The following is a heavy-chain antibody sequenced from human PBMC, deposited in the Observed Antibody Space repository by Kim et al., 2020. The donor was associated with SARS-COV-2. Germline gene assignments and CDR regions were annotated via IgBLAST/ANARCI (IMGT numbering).Heavy chain of an antibody. CDR2: INQNGSRK. Sequence: GGSLRLSCAASGFSFSSYWMTWVRQAPGKGLEWVANINQNGSRKYYVDSVQGRFIISRDNADNSLYLQMSSLRVEDTAVYYCARAFFGVKGGYGYWGQGT. V-gene: IGHV3-7*03. CDR3: ARAFFGVKGGYGY. D-gene: IGHD3-10*01. J-gene: IGHJ4*02. CDR1: GFSFSSYW.